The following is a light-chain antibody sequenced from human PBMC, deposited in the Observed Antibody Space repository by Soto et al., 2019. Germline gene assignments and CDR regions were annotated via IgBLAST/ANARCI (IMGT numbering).Light chain of an antibody. CDR2: AAS. CDR1: QSISSY. V-gene: IGKV1-39*01. CDR3: QQYGSSPRT. Sequence: DIQMTQSPSSLSASVGDRVTITCRASQSISSYLNWYQQKPGEAPKLLIYAASSLQSGVPSRFSGSGSGTDFTLTISRLEPEDSAVYYCQQYGSSPRTFGQGTKVDIK. J-gene: IGKJ1*01.